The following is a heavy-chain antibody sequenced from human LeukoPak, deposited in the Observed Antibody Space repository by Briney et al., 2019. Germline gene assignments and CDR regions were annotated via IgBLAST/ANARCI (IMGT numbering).Heavy chain of an antibody. CDR2: MNPNSGNI. D-gene: IGHD3-10*01. Sequence: GASVKVSCKASGYTFTSYDINWVRQATGQGLEWMGWMNPNSGNIGYAQKFQGRVTMTRNTSISTAYMELSSLRSEDTAVYYCARGRGMVRGVMPHNWFDPWGQGTLVTVSS. J-gene: IGHJ5*02. V-gene: IGHV1-8*01. CDR1: GYTFTSYD. CDR3: ARGRGMVRGVMPHNWFDP.